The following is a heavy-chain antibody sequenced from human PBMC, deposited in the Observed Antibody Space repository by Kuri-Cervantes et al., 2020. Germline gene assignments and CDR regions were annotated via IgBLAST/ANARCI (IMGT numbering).Heavy chain of an antibody. Sequence: LSLTCAVSGYSISSGYYWGWIRQPPGKGLEWVAAISYDGSNKYYADSVKGRFTISRDNSKNTLYLQMNSLRVEDTAVYYCTRDRGIRDNWYFVFDYWGQGSLVTVSS. D-gene: IGHD1-1*01. CDR1: GYSISSGYY. CDR2: ISYDGSNK. J-gene: IGHJ4*02. CDR3: TRDRGIRDNWYFVFDY. V-gene: IGHV3-30*03.